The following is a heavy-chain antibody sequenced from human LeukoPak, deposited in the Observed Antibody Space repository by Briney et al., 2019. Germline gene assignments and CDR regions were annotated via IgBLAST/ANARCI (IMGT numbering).Heavy chain of an antibody. CDR1: DGSLSSGGYY. D-gene: IGHD1-26*01. CDR2: IYYSGST. CDR3: ARVRDIVGATTLNYFDY. V-gene: IGHV4-31*03. Sequence: SETLSLTCTVSDGSLSSGGYYWSWIRQHPGKGLEWIGYIYYSGSTYYNPSLKSRVTISVDTSKNQFSLKLSSVTAADTAVYYCARVRDIVGATTLNYFDYWGQGTLVTVSS. J-gene: IGHJ4*02.